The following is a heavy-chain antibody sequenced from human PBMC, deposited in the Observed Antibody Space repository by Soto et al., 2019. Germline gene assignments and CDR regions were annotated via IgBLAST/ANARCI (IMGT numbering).Heavy chain of an antibody. Sequence: QVQLVQSGAEVKPPGASVTVSCRASGYTFTSYAMHWVRQAPGQRLEWMGWINAGNGNTKYSQKFQGRVTITRDTSASTAYMELSSLRSEDTAVYYCARDSHVLDDAFDIWGQGTMVTVSS. J-gene: IGHJ3*02. CDR1: GYTFTSYA. CDR3: ARDSHVLDDAFDI. D-gene: IGHD2-15*01. CDR2: INAGNGNT. V-gene: IGHV1-3*01.